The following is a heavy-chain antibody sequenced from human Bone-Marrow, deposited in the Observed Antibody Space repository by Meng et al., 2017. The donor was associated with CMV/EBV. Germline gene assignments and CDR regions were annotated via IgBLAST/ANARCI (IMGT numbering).Heavy chain of an antibody. CDR3: ARAVKWELLIGDY. CDR1: GYTFFSYC. V-gene: IGHV1-46*01. J-gene: IGHJ4*02. Sequence: ASVKVSCKASGYTFFSYCIHWVRQAPGQGLEWMGMINPSDVSTNYARKFQGRVTMTRDASTSTVYMEVSRLRSDDTAVYYCARAVKWELLIGDYWGQGTLVTVSS. CDR2: INPSDVST. D-gene: IGHD1-26*01.